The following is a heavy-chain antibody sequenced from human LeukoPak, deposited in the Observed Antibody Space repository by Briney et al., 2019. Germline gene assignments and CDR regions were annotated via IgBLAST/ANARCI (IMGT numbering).Heavy chain of an antibody. D-gene: IGHD3-10*01. V-gene: IGHV3-7*01. CDR3: ARGGQAGTGDY. CDR2: IKQDGSEK. CDR1: GFIFSTAW. J-gene: IGHJ4*02. Sequence: GGSLRLSCAGSGFIFSTAWKSWVRQAPGKGLEWVANIKQDGSEKHYVDSVKGRFTISRDNAKNSLYLEMNSLRAEDTAVYYCARGGQAGTGDYWGQGTLVTVSS.